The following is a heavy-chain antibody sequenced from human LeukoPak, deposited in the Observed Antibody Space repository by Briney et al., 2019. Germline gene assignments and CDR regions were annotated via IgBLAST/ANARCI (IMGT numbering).Heavy chain of an antibody. Sequence: GGSLRLSCSASGFTFSSYAMHWVRQAPGKGLEYVSAISSNGGSTYYADSVKGRFTISRDNSENTLYLQMSSLRAEDTAVYYCARGAAEQWLASNWFDPWGQGTLVTVSS. CDR2: ISSNGGST. D-gene: IGHD6-19*01. V-gene: IGHV3-64D*06. J-gene: IGHJ5*02. CDR3: ARGAAEQWLASNWFDP. CDR1: GFTFSSYA.